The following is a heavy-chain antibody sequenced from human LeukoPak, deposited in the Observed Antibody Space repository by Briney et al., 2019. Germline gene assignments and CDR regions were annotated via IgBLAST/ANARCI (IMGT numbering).Heavy chain of an antibody. CDR2: INYRGNT. D-gene: IGHD2-15*01. J-gene: IGHJ4*02. Sequence: SETLSLTCIVSGNSISTDYWSWVRQSPTKGLEWIAYINYRGNTEYNPSLKSRVTVTVDTSQNHVSLNMRSVTAADTAVYYCARLDCDADSCYNYWGLGTLVSVSS. CDR3: ARLDCDADSCYNY. CDR1: GNSISTDY. V-gene: IGHV4-59*08.